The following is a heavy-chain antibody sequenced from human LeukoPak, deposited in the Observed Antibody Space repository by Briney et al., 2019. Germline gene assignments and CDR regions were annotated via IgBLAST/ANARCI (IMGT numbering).Heavy chain of an antibody. CDR1: GFTVSSNY. D-gene: IGHD6-19*01. CDR3: ARSRYRSGCYGY. V-gene: IGHV3-66*01. Sequence: GGSLRLSCAASGFTVSSNYMNWVRQAPGKGLEWVSAIHSDGSTYYADSVKGRFTISRDNSKNTVYLQMNSLRAEDTAVYYCARSRYRSGCYGYWGQGTLVTVPS. CDR2: IHSDGST. J-gene: IGHJ4*02.